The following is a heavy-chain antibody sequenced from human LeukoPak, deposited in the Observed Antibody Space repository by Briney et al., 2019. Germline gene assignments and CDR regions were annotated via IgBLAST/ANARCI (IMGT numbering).Heavy chain of an antibody. CDR3: AKRVFDWFDP. V-gene: IGHV3-74*01. CDR1: GFTFSSYW. J-gene: IGHJ5*02. D-gene: IGHD6-13*01. Sequence: GGSLRLSCAASGFTFSSYWMHWVRQAPGKGLVWVSRINSDGSSTIYADSVKGRFTISRDNAKNTLYLEMNSLRAEDTAVYYCAKRVFDWFDPWGQGTLVTVSS. CDR2: INSDGSST.